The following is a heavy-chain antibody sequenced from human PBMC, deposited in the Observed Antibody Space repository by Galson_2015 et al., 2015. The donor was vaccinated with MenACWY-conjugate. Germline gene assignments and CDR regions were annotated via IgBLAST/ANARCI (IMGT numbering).Heavy chain of an antibody. V-gene: IGHV3-74*01. Sequence: SLRLCCAAAGFTFGTYWMHWVRQAPGKGLVWVSRINSDGRSTSYADSVKGRFTISRDKAKNTLYLQMNSLRAEDTAVYYCARLGGNYRTSSHFDYWGQGTLVTVSS. D-gene: IGHD1-26*01. CDR3: ARLGGNYRTSSHFDY. J-gene: IGHJ4*02. CDR2: INSDGRST. CDR1: GFTFGTYW.